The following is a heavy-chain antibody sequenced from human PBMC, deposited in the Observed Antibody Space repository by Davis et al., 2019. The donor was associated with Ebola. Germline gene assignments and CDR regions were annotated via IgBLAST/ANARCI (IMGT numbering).Heavy chain of an antibody. CDR1: GFTFSSYS. D-gene: IGHD1-26*01. V-gene: IGHV3-21*01. Sequence: GESLKTSCAASGFTFSSYSMNWVRQAPGKGLEWVSSISSSSSYIYYADSVKGRFTISRDNAKNSLYLQMNSLRAEDTAVYYCARGGSWGLGGEDYWGQGTLVTVSS. CDR2: ISSSSSYI. J-gene: IGHJ4*02. CDR3: ARGGSWGLGGEDY.